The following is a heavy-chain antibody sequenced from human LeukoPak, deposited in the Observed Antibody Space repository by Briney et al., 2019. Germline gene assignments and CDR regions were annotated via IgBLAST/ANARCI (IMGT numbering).Heavy chain of an antibody. CDR2: ISSSSSYI. V-gene: IGHV3-21*01. D-gene: IGHD6-13*01. CDR1: GFTFSSYS. J-gene: IGHJ5*02. Sequence: GGSLRLSCAASGFTFSSYSMNWVRQAPGKGLEWVSSISSSSSYIYYADSVKGRFTISRDNAKNSLYLQMNSLRAEDTAVYYCAREDRIAAAGTLNWFDPWGQGTLVTVSS. CDR3: AREDRIAAAGTLNWFDP.